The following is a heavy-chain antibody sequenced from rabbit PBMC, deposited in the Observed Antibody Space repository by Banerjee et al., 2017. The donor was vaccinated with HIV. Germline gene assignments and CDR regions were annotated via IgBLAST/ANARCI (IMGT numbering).Heavy chain of an antibody. Sequence: QEQLEESGGGLVKPEGSLTLTCKASGFSFSDRDVMCWVRQAPGKGLEWIACINTATGKAVYASWAKGRFTISKTSSTTVTLQMTSLTAADTATYFCAKTSANAGVFYFNLWGPGTLVTVS. V-gene: IGHV1S45*01. CDR2: INTATGKA. CDR1: GFSFSDRDV. D-gene: IGHD4-2*01. CDR3: AKTSANAGVFYFNL. J-gene: IGHJ4*01.